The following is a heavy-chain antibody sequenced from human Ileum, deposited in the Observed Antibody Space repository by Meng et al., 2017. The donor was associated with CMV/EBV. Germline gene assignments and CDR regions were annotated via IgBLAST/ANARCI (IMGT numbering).Heavy chain of an antibody. V-gene: IGHV4-34*01. CDR3: ARGSSQVWELLHY. CDR1: GGSFSSYP. CDR2: VTRSGST. D-gene: IGHD1-26*01. Sequence: HVQLQQWGAGLLKPSETLSLCSAVHGGSFSSYPWTWIRQPPGKGLEWIGEVTRSGSTNYNPSLKSRLIISLDTSTNQFSLKLNSVTAADTAIYYCARGSSQVWELLHYWGQGTLVTVSS. J-gene: IGHJ4*02.